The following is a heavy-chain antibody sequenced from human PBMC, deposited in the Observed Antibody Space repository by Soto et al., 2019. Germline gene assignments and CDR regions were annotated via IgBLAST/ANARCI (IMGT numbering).Heavy chain of an antibody. CDR2: IIPILGTA. CDR3: AGGPYDSSGYIDY. J-gene: IGHJ4*02. V-gene: IGHV1-69*08. D-gene: IGHD3-22*01. Sequence: QVQLVQSGAEVKKPGSSVKVSCKASGGTFTSYTFNWVRQAPGQGLEWMGRIIPILGTARYAQKFQGRVTITADKSTSTAHMALSSLSSEDTAVYYCAGGPYDSSGYIDYWGQGTLVTVSS. CDR1: GGTFTSYT.